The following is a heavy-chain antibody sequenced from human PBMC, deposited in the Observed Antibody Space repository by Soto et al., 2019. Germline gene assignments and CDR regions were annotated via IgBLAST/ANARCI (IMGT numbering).Heavy chain of an antibody. CDR2: IYYSGTT. V-gene: IGHV4-39*01. CDR1: GGSIISNNHY. D-gene: IGHD3-9*01. J-gene: IGHJ4*02. Sequence: QLQLRESGPGLVKPSETLSLTCTVSGGSIISNNHYWGWIRQPPGKGLEWIGNIYYSGTTYSNPSLKRPVTMSVDTSKGQFSLKLSSMTVSDTAVYFCSRRSTISRGFDYWGQGTLVTVSS. CDR3: SRRSTISRGFDY.